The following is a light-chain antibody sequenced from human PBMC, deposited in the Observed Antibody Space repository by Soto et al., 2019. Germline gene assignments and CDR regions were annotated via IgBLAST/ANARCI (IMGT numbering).Light chain of an antibody. Sequence: EIVLTQSPGTVSLSRGEIAARCCMADRSVSDTLLTWFQQKPGQAPRLLVYGASSRATGIPDRFSGSVSGTDFTLTITRLEPEDFAVFYCQQYGSSTWTFGQGTKVDIK. CDR2: GAS. CDR1: RSVSDTL. V-gene: IGKV3-20*01. J-gene: IGKJ1*01. CDR3: QQYGSSTWT.